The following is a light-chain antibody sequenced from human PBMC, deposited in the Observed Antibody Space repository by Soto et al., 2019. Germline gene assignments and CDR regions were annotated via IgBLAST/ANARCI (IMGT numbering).Light chain of an antibody. J-gene: IGKJ1*01. CDR1: QGISSY. CDR3: QQYYSYPTT. CDR2: AAS. V-gene: IGKV1-8*01. Sequence: AIRMTQSPSSFSASTGDRVTITCRASQGISSYLAWYQRKPGKAPKLLIYAASTLQSGVPSRFSGSGSGTDFTLTISCLQSEDFATYYCQQYYSYPTTFGQGTKVEIK.